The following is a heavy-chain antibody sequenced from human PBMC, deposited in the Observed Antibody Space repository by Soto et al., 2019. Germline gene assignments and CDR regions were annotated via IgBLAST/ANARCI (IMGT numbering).Heavy chain of an antibody. J-gene: IGHJ5*02. CDR3: ARVPANSPRNWFEP. CDR1: GXTFSSYT. D-gene: IGHD1-1*01. Sequence: GXSLRLSCAASGXTFSSYTMNWVRQAPGKGLEWVSYISSSSSTIYYADSVKGRFTISRDNAKNSLYLQMNRLRDEDTAVYYCARVPANSPRNWFEPWGQGTLVNVSS. V-gene: IGHV3-48*02. CDR2: ISSSSSTI.